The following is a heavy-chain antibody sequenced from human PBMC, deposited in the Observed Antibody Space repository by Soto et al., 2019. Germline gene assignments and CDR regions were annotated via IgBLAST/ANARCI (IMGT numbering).Heavy chain of an antibody. CDR3: AREGGYCSGGSCSSPNWFDP. Sequence: QVQLVQSGAEVKKPGSSVKVSCKASGGTFSSYAINWVRQAPGQGLEWMGGIIPIFGTANYAQKFQGRVTITADESTSTAYMELSSLRSEDTAVYYCAREGGYCSGGSCSSPNWFDPWGQGTLVTVSS. J-gene: IGHJ5*02. D-gene: IGHD2-15*01. CDR1: GGTFSSYA. CDR2: IIPIFGTA. V-gene: IGHV1-69*19.